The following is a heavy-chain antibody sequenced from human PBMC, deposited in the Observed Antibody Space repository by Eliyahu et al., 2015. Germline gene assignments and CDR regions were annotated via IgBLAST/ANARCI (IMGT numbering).Heavy chain of an antibody. V-gene: IGHV4-39*01. CDR1: GGSISXSXYX. Sequence: QLQLQESGPGLVKPSETLSLTCTVSGGSISXSXYXWGWXRQPPGKGLEWIGSIYYSGSTYYNPSLKSRVTISVDTSKNQFSLKLSSVTAADTAVYYCARRYESDERFGFDLWGRGTLVTVSS. J-gene: IGHJ2*01. CDR2: IYYSGST. D-gene: IGHD3-22*01. CDR3: ARRYESDERFGFDL.